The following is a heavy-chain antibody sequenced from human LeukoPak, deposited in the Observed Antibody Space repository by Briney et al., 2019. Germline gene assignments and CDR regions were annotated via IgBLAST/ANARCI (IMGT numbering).Heavy chain of an antibody. Sequence: GGSLRLSCAASGFTFRSYWMHWVRQAPGKGLMWVSRIKSDGSSTIYADSVKGRFTTSRDNAKNTLYLQMNSLRAEDTAVYYCTRTYYYDSIDYFDYWGQGALVTVSS. D-gene: IGHD3-22*01. J-gene: IGHJ4*02. CDR3: TRTYYYDSIDYFDY. CDR1: GFTFRSYW. CDR2: IKSDGSST. V-gene: IGHV3-74*01.